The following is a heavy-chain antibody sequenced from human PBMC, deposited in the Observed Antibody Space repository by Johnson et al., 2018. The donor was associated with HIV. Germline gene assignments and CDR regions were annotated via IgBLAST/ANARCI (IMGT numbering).Heavy chain of an antibody. J-gene: IGHJ3*02. CDR1: GFTFDDYA. V-gene: IGHV3-9*01. CDR2: ISWNSGSI. CDR3: ARVPNDAFDI. Sequence: VQLVESGGGVVQPGRSLRLSCAASGFTFDDYAMHWVRQVPGKGLEWVSGISWNSGSIAYADSVKGRFTISRDNAKNSLYLQMNSLRAEDTAVYYCARVPNDAFDIWGQGTMVTVSS.